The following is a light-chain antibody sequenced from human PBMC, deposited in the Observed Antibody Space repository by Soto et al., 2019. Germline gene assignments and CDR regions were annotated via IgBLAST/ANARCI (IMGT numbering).Light chain of an antibody. CDR2: RAS. CDR1: QSLGGN. Sequence: IVMTQSPATLAVSPGDTATLSCRASQSLGGNLAWYQQKPGHGPSLLIFRASSRATGVPARFSASGSGTVFTLTISGLQSEDFAIYYCQQYSNLPPWTFGPGTKVEIK. J-gene: IGKJ1*01. V-gene: IGKV3-15*01. CDR3: QQYSNLPPWT.